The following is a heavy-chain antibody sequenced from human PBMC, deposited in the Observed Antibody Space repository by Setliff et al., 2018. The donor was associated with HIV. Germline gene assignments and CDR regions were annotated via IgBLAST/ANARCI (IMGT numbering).Heavy chain of an antibody. J-gene: IGHJ4*02. V-gene: IGHV1-69*13. CDR2: SIPVFGTV. CDR3: VRGDSRDY. CDR1: GGTFSGYA. Sequence: SVKVSCKAPGGTFSGYAFSWVRQAPGQGFEWMGGSIPVFGTVNYAQKFLGRATITADESTNTSYMELTSLRSEDTAVYFCVRGDSRDYWGQGTLVTVSS. D-gene: IGHD3-10*01.